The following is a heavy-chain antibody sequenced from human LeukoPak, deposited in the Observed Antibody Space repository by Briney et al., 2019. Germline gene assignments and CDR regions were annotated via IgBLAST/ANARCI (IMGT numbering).Heavy chain of an antibody. J-gene: IGHJ3*02. CDR3: ARSRYTWNDCAFDI. D-gene: IGHD1-1*01. V-gene: IGHV4-39*01. CDR2: VYYSGST. Sequence: SETLSLTCTVSGGSISSSRYYWGWIRQPPGQGLEWIGTVYYSGSTYYNPSLKSRVTISADTSQNQVSLKLSSVTATDTAVYYCARSRYTWNDCAFDIWGQGTMVTVSS. CDR1: GGSISSSRYY.